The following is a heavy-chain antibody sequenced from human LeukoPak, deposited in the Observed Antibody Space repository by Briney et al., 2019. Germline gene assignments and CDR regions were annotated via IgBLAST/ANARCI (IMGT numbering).Heavy chain of an antibody. Sequence: ASVKVSCKVSGYTLTELSMHWVRQAPGKGLEWVGRFDPEDGETIYAQKFQGRVTMTEDTSTNTAYMELSSLRSEDTAVYYCATADVAVAGTPDYWGQGTLVTVSS. D-gene: IGHD6-19*01. CDR1: GYTLTELS. CDR2: FDPEDGET. V-gene: IGHV1-24*01. J-gene: IGHJ4*02. CDR3: ATADVAVAGTPDY.